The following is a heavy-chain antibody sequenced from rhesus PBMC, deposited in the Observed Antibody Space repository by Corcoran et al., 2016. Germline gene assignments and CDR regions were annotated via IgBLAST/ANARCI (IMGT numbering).Heavy chain of an antibody. CDR1: GCSISSNY. CDR2: ISGRSVST. CDR3: ARVLRYFDY. J-gene: IGHJ4*01. Sequence: QVQLQESGPELVKPSETLSLPCAVSGCSISSNYWSWIRQPPGKGMEWIGYISGRSVSTNYNPSLKSRVTWSGDTSKNQLSLKRSAVTAADTAVYYCARVLRYFDYWGQGVLVTVSS. V-gene: IGHV4S11*01. D-gene: IGHD4-29*01.